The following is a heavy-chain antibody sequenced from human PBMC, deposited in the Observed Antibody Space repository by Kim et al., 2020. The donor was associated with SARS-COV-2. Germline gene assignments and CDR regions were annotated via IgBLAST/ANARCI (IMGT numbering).Heavy chain of an antibody. V-gene: IGHV1-58*01. CDR1: GFTFTSSA. D-gene: IGHD2-15*01. J-gene: IGHJ6*02. Sequence: SVKVSCKASGFTFTSSAVQWVRQARGQRLEWIGWIVVGSGNTNYAQKFQERVTITRDMSTSTAYMELSSLRSEDTAVYYCAAEGGYCSGGSCYGYYYYGMDVWGQGTTVTVSS. CDR3: AAEGGYCSGGSCYGYYYYGMDV. CDR2: IVVGSGNT.